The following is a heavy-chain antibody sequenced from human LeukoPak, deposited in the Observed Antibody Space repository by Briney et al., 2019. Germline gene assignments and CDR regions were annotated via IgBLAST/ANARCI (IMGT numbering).Heavy chain of an antibody. CDR1: GFTFSNFG. Sequence: GGSLRLSCAASGFTFSNFGMTWVRQAPGKGLEWVSTISGSGDTTYYPNSVKGRFTISRDNSKNTLYLQMNSLRAEDTAVYYCAKGPLSGSNFYFDYWGQGALVTVSS. CDR3: AKGPLSGSNFYFDY. CDR2: ISGSGDTT. J-gene: IGHJ4*02. V-gene: IGHV3-23*01. D-gene: IGHD1-26*01.